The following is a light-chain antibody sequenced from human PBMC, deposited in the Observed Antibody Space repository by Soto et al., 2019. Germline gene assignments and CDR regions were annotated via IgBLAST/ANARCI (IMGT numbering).Light chain of an antibody. V-gene: IGKV1-5*01. J-gene: IGKJ1*01. CDR2: DAS. CDR1: QSISTW. Sequence: DIQMTQSPSTLSASVGDSVTITCRASQSISTWLAWYQQKPGKAPNLLIYDASSLASGVPSRFSGSGSGTDFTLTISGLQSEDFALYYCQQYQNLWTFGQGTKVDIK. CDR3: QQYQNLWT.